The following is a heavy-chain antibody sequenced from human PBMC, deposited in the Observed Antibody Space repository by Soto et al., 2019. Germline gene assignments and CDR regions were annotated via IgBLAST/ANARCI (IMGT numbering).Heavy chain of an antibody. V-gene: IGHV4-59*01. D-gene: IGHD6-13*01. CDR3: ARALIGAAAAADPPYFDL. J-gene: IGHJ2*01. CDR1: GGSISSYY. CDR2: IYYSGST. Sequence: QVQLQESGPGLVKPSETLSLTCTVSGGSISSYYWSWIRQPPGKGLEWIGYIYYSGSTNYNPSLKSRVPISVDTSKNQFSLKLSSVTAADTAVYYCARALIGAAAAADPPYFDLWGRGTLVTVSS.